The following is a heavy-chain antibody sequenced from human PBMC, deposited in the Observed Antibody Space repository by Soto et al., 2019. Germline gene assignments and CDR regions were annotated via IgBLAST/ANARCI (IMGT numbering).Heavy chain of an antibody. Sequence: QVQLQESGPGLVKPSQTLSLTCTVSGGSISSGDYYWSWIRQPPGKGLERIGYIYYSGSPYYNPSVKSRVTITVDTSKNQFSLKLSSVTVADTAVYYCARADLNTLTIIPFDYWGQGTLVTVSS. J-gene: IGHJ4*02. V-gene: IGHV4-30-4*01. CDR2: IYYSGSP. CDR1: GGSISSGDYY. D-gene: IGHD3-3*01. CDR3: ARADLNTLTIIPFDY.